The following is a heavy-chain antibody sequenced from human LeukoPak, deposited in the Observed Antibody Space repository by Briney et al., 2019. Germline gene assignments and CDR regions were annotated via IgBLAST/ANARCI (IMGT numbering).Heavy chain of an antibody. CDR3: ARSEDSSGHYSLSHDY. CDR1: GGSISSYY. J-gene: IGHJ4*02. CDR2: IYYSGST. D-gene: IGHD3-22*01. V-gene: IGHV4-59*08. Sequence: PSETLSLTCTVSGGSISSYYWSWIRQPPGKGLEWIGYIYYSGSTNYNPSLKSRVTISVDTSKNQFSLKLSSVTAADTDVYYCARSEDSSGHYSLSHDYWGQGTLVTVSS.